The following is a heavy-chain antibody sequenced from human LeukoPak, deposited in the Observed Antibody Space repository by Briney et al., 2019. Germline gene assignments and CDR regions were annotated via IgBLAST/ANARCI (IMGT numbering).Heavy chain of an antibody. V-gene: IGHV3-30*18. D-gene: IGHD3-10*02. J-gene: IGHJ6*03. CDR1: GFTFSRYG. Sequence: PGGSLRLSCAASGFTFSRYGMHWVRQAPGKGLEWVAVISYDGSNKYYADSVKGRFTISRDNSKNTLFLQMNSLRAEDTAVYYCAKAWMFAKNYYYYIDVWGKGTTVTVSS. CDR2: ISYDGSNK. CDR3: AKAWMFAKNYYYYIDV.